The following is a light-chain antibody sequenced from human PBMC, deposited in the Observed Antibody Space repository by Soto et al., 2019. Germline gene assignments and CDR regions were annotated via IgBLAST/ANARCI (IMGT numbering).Light chain of an antibody. V-gene: IGKV1-39*01. Sequence: DIQMTHSPSSLSASVGDRVTITCRASQSIATYLNWYQQKPGKAPNLLIYGASRLRSGVPSRFSGSGTGTDFTLTISSLQTEDFATYYCQQSYTNPLTFGGGTRVEIK. CDR1: QSIATY. CDR3: QQSYTNPLT. J-gene: IGKJ4*01. CDR2: GAS.